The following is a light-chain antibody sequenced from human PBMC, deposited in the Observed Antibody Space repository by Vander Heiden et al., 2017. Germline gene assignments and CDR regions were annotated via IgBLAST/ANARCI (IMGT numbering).Light chain of an antibody. Sequence: EIVMTQSPATLSASPGERATLSCRASQSVSSNLAWYQQKPGQAPRLLIYGASTRATGIPARFSGSGYGTEFTLTISSRQSEDFAVYYCQQHNNWPPYTFGQGTKLEIK. CDR3: QQHNNWPPYT. J-gene: IGKJ2*01. V-gene: IGKV3-15*01. CDR1: QSVSSN. CDR2: GAS.